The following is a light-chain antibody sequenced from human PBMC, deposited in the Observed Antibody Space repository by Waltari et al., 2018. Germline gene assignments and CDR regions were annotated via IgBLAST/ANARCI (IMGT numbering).Light chain of an antibody. V-gene: IGKV1-39*01. Sequence: DIQLPQSPSSLSASVGDRVTITCRTDQTISSYLSWYQQKPGRAPQILIYAATSLHVGVPSRFSGSGSVTDFTLTISSLQPEDFATYYCQQTYTASTFGLGTKVDVK. J-gene: IGKJ3*01. CDR1: QTISSY. CDR2: AAT. CDR3: QQTYTAST.